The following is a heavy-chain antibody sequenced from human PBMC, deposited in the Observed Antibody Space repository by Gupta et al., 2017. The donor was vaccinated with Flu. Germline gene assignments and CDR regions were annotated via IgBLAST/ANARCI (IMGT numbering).Heavy chain of an antibody. V-gene: IGHV3-48*03. CDR2: ISSSGSMI. CDR1: GFTFSNYE. Sequence: EVQLVESGGGLVQPGGSLRLSCAASGFTFSNYEMNWVRQAPGKGLEWVSYISSSGSMINYADSVKGRFTISRDNAKNSLYLQMISLRAEDTAVYYCARDGVEPPEGDFDYWGQGTLVTVSS. D-gene: IGHD1-1*01. CDR3: ARDGVEPPEGDFDY. J-gene: IGHJ4*02.